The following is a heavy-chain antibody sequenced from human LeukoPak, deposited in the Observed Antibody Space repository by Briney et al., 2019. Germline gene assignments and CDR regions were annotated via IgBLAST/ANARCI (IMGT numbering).Heavy chain of an antibody. CDR1: GFTFSSYG. D-gene: IGHD6-19*01. J-gene: IGHJ6*02. Sequence: GRSLRLSCAASGFTFSSYGMHWVRQAPGKGLEWVAVIWYDGSNKYYADSVKGRFTISRDNSKNTLYLQMNSLRAEDTAVYYCARDLRPSSGWYSYYYYYGMDVWGQGTTVTVSS. V-gene: IGHV3-33*01. CDR3: ARDLRPSSGWYSYYYYYGMDV. CDR2: IWYDGSNK.